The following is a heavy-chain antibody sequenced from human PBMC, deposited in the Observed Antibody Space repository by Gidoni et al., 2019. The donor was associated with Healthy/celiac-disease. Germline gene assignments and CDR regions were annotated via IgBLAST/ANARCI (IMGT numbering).Heavy chain of an antibody. CDR1: GFTVSSNY. CDR2: IYSGGST. J-gene: IGHJ6*02. D-gene: IGHD3-10*01. CDR3: ANRMVRGVIGYGMDV. Sequence: EVQLVESGGGLIQPGGSLRLSCAASGFTVSSNYMSWVRQAPGKGLEWVSVIYSGGSTYYADSVKGRFTISRDNSKNTLYLQMNSLRAEDTAVYYCANRMVRGVIGYGMDVWGQGTTVTVSS. V-gene: IGHV3-53*01.